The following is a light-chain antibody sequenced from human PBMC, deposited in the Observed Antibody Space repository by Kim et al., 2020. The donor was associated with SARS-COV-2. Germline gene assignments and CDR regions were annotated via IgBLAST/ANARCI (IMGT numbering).Light chain of an antibody. V-gene: IGLV2-14*01. Sequence: SITPTCPGTSRAVGGYTYVSCYQQHPGTAPKLVIYEVSNRPSGVSNRFSVSKSGNTASLTISGLQAEDEADYYCSSYIRGSTNYVFGTGTKVTVL. CDR2: EVS. CDR1: SRAVGGYTY. J-gene: IGLJ1*01. CDR3: SSYIRGSTNYV.